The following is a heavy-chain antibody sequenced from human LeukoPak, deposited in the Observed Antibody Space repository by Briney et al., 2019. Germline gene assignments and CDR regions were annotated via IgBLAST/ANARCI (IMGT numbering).Heavy chain of an antibody. CDR2: ISYDGSNK. D-gene: IGHD3-10*01. Sequence: GGSLRLSCAASGFTFSSYAMHWVRQAPGKGLEWVAVISYDGSNKYYADSVKGRFTISRDNSKNTLCLQMNSLRAEDTAVYYCARDALTSKRGKGYYYYYMDVWGKGTTVTVSS. CDR3: ARDALTSKRGKGYYYYYMDV. J-gene: IGHJ6*03. V-gene: IGHV3-30*04. CDR1: GFTFSSYA.